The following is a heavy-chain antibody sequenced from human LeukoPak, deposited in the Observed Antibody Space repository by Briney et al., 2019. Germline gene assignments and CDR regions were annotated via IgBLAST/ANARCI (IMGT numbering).Heavy chain of an antibody. CDR1: GYTFTGYY. D-gene: IGHD4-17*01. CDR3: ARWHGDSESSAAY. J-gene: IGHJ4*02. V-gene: IGHV1-2*02. CDR2: INPNSGGT. Sequence: ASVKASCKASGYTFTGYYMHWVRQAPGQGLEWMGWINPNSGGTNYAQKFQGRVTMTRYTSISTAYMELSRLRSDDTAVYYCARWHGDSESSAAYWGQGTLVTASS.